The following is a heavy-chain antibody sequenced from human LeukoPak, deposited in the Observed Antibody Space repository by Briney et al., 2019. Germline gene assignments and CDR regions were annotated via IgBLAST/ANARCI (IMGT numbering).Heavy chain of an antibody. CDR2: IKSKTDGGTT. CDR1: GFTFSNAW. V-gene: IGHV3-15*01. D-gene: IGHD2-2*01. CDR3: TTVSVVVVPAAGGYFDY. Sequence: PGGSLRLSCAASGFTFSNAWMSWGRQAPGKGLEWVGRIKSKTDGGTTDYAAPVKGRFTISRDDSKNTLYLQMNSLKTEDTAVYYCTTVSVVVVPAAGGYFDYWGQGTLVTVSS. J-gene: IGHJ4*02.